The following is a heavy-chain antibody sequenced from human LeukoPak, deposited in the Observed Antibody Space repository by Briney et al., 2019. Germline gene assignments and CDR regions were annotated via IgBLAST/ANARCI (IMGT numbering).Heavy chain of an antibody. V-gene: IGHV4-31*03. D-gene: IGHD5-18*01. CDR3: ARALYSYGYAESFDY. J-gene: IGHJ4*02. CDR1: GGSISSGGYY. Sequence: SETLSLTCTVSGGSISSGGYYWSWIRRHPGKGLEWIGYIYYSGSTYYNPSLKSRVTISVDTSKNQFSLKLSSVTAADTAVYYCARALYSYGYAESFDYWGQGTLFTVSS. CDR2: IYYSGST.